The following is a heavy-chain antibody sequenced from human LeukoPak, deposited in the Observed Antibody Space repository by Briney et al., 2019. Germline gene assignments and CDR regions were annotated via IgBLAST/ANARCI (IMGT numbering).Heavy chain of an antibody. Sequence: GGSLRLSCAASGFSFSSYWMSWVRQAPGKGLEWVANIKQDGSEKYYVDSVKGRFTISRDNAKNSLYLQMNSLRAEDTAVYYCARWGGDYEGAEWFDPWGQGTLVTVSS. J-gene: IGHJ5*02. CDR3: ARWGGDYEGAEWFDP. V-gene: IGHV3-7*01. CDR2: IKQDGSEK. CDR1: GFSFSSYW. D-gene: IGHD4-17*01.